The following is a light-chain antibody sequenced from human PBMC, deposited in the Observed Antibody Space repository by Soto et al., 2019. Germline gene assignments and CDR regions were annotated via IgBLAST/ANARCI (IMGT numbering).Light chain of an antibody. J-gene: IGLJ2*01. CDR3: VLYMGSGIVA. Sequence: QTVVTQEPSFSVSPGGTVTLTCGLSSGSVSTSYYPSWYQQTPGQAPRTLIYNTNTRSSGVPGRFSGSILGNKAALTITGAQADDESDYYCVLYMGSGIVAFGGVTKLTVL. CDR2: NTN. CDR1: SGSVSTSYY. V-gene: IGLV8-61*01.